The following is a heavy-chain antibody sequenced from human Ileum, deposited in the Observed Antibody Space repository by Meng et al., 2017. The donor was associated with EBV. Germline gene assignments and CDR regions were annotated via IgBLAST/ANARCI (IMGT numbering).Heavy chain of an antibody. D-gene: IGHD6-13*01. CDR2: IYYSGNT. Sequence: QLQLQESGPGLVGPPETLSLTCTVSGGSISSTTYYWGWIRQPPGKGLEWIGSIYYSGNTYYNPSLKSRVTISIDTSKNQFSLKLTSVTAADTAVYYCARAGQWQQLGYFDYWGQGTLVTVYS. V-gene: IGHV4-39*07. CDR3: ARAGQWQQLGYFDY. J-gene: IGHJ4*02. CDR1: GGSISSTTYY.